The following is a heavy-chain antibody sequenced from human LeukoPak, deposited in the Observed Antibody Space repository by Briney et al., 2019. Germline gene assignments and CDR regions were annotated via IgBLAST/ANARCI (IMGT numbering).Heavy chain of an antibody. Sequence: GGSLRLSCAASGFTFSDYYMSWLRQAPGKGLEWVSYISSSSSYTNYADSVKGRFTISRDNAKDSLYLQMNSLRAEDTAVYYCAREIVGAIDYWGQGTLVTVSS. D-gene: IGHD1-26*01. J-gene: IGHJ4*02. V-gene: IGHV3-11*06. CDR3: AREIVGAIDY. CDR1: GFTFSDYY. CDR2: ISSSSSYT.